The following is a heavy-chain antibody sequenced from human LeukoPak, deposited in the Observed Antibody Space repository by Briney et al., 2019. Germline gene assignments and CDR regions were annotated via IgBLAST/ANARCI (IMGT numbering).Heavy chain of an antibody. J-gene: IGHJ6*02. CDR1: GYTFTGYY. CDR3: AREYQLLSSNYYYYGMDV. D-gene: IGHD2-2*01. Sequence: ASVKVSCKASGYTFTGYYMHWVRQAPGQGLEWMGWINPNSGGTNYAQEFQGRVTMTRDTSISTAYMELSRLRSDDTAVYYCAREYQLLSSNYYYYGMDVWGQGTTVTVSS. CDR2: INPNSGGT. V-gene: IGHV1-2*02.